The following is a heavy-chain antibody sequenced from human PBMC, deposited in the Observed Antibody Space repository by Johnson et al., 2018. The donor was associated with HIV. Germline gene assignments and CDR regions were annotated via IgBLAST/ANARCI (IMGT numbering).Heavy chain of an antibody. V-gene: IGHV3-53*01. CDR1: GFTVSSNY. D-gene: IGHD1-26*01. Sequence: LRLSCAASGFTVSSNYMSWVRQAPGKGLEWVSVIYSGGSTYYADSVKGRFTISRDNSKNTLYLQMNSLRAEDTAVYYCARSLPGRGSYYAFDIWGQGTMVIVSS. J-gene: IGHJ3*02. CDR3: ARSLPGRGSYYAFDI. CDR2: IYSGGST.